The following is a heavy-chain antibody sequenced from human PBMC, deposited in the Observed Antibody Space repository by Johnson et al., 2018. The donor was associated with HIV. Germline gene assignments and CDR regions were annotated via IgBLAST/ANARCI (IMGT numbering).Heavy chain of an antibody. J-gene: IGHJ3*02. CDR3: ARDYQWLVQDDALDI. CDR1: GFTVSSNY. V-gene: IGHV3-66*02. D-gene: IGHD6-19*01. CDR2: IYTGGST. Sequence: VQLVESGGGLVQPGGSLRLSCAASGFTVSSNYMSWVRQAPGKGLEWVSVIYTGGSTHYADSVKGRFTIARDNSKNTLYLQMNSLRAEDTAVDYCARDYQWLVQDDALDIWGQGTMVTVSS.